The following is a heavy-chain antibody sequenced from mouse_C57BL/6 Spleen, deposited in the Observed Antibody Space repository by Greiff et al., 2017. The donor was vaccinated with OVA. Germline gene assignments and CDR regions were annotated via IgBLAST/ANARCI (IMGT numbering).Heavy chain of an antibody. D-gene: IGHD2-3*01. CDR2: INPSNGGT. Sequence: EVQLQESGPELVKPGASVKISCKASGYSFTGYYMNWVKQSPEKSLEWIGEINPSNGGTTYNQKFKAKATLTVDKSSSTAYMQLKSLTSEDSAVYYCAIYDGYSPSFYWGQGTLVTVSA. J-gene: IGHJ3*01. CDR3: AIYDGYSPSFY. CDR1: GYSFTGYY. V-gene: IGHV1-42*01.